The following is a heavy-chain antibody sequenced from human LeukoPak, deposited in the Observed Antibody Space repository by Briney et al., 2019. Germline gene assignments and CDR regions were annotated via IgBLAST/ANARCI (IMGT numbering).Heavy chain of an antibody. CDR3: AKGWEPFTGFDY. Sequence: GGSLRLSCAASGFTFSSYAMSWVRQAPGKGLEWVSAISGSGGSTYYADSVKGRFTISGDNSKNTLYLQMNSLRAEDTAVYYCAKGWEPFTGFDYWGQGTLVTVSS. CDR1: GFTFSSYA. V-gene: IGHV3-23*01. D-gene: IGHD1-26*01. J-gene: IGHJ4*02. CDR2: ISGSGGST.